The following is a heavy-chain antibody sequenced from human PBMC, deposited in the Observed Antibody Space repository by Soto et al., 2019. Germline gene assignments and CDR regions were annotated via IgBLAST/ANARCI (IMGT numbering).Heavy chain of an antibody. V-gene: IGHV3-23*01. J-gene: IGHJ4*02. D-gene: IGHD3-3*01. Sequence: GGSLRLSCAASGFTLSSSAMSWVRQAPGKGLEWVSAISGSGDNTYHADSVKGRFTISRDNSKNTLYLQMNSLRAEDTAVYYCAKRWGNRFLEPRDYFDYWGQGTLVTV. CDR1: GFTLSSSA. CDR2: ISGSGDNT. CDR3: AKRWGNRFLEPRDYFDY.